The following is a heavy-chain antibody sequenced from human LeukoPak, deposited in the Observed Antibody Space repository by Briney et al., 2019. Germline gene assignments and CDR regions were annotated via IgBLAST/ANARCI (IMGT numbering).Heavy chain of an antibody. CDR1: GGSISSYY. V-gene: IGHV4-59*01. D-gene: IGHD6-19*01. CDR3: ARDVGAGTDY. J-gene: IGHJ4*02. Sequence: TSETLSLTCTVSGGSISSYYWTWIRQPPGKGPEWIGYIRDSGSTNYNPSLKSRVTISADTSKKQFSLKVRSVTAADTATYFCARDVGAGTDYWGQGILVTVSS. CDR2: IRDSGST.